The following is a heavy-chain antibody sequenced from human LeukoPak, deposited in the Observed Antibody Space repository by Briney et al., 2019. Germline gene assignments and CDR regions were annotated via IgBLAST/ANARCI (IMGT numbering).Heavy chain of an antibody. J-gene: IGHJ4*02. V-gene: IGHV4-61*02. CDR2: IYTNGNT. CDR3: ARGTLFGMIFDY. CDR1: GGSLSSGGYY. Sequence: SETLSLTCTVSGGSLSSGGYYWSWIRQPAGKGLEWIGRIYTNGNTNYNPSLKSQVTISVDTSKNQFSLKLSSVTAADTAVYYCARGTLFGMIFDYWGQGTLVTVSS. D-gene: IGHD3-10*02.